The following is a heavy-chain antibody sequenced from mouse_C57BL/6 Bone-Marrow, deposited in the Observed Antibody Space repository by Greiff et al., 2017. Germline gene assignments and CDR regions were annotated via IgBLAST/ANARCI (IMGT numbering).Heavy chain of an antibody. V-gene: IGHV1-69*01. D-gene: IGHD2-2*01. CDR1: GYTFTSYW. Sequence: QVQLQQPGAELVMPGASVKLSCKASGYTFTSYWMHWVKQRPGQGLEWIGEIDPSDSYTNYNQKFKGKSTLTVDKSSNTAYMQLSSLTSKDSAVYYCARNLYYGYDGYFDVWGTGTTVTVSS. CDR2: IDPSDSYT. J-gene: IGHJ1*03. CDR3: ARNLYYGYDGYFDV.